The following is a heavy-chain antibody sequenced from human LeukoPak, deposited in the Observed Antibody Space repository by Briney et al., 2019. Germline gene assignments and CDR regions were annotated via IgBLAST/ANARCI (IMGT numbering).Heavy chain of an antibody. CDR3: ARGGVFCSSSTCPLNWLDP. J-gene: IGHJ5*02. CDR1: GYTFTNFG. D-gene: IGHD2-2*01. V-gene: IGHV1-18*01. CDR2: ISPYNGNT. Sequence: ASVKVSCKASGYTFTNFGITWVRQAPGQGLEWMGWISPYNGNTKYAQKVQGRVTMITDTSTSTAYMELRSLRSDDTAVYYCARGGVFCSSSTCPLNWLDPWGQGTLVTVSS.